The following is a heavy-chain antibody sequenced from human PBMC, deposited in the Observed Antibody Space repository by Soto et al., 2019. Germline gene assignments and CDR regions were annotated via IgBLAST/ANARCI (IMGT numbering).Heavy chain of an antibody. CDR1: GFPIGNCH. D-gene: IGHD6-25*01. CDR2: TFGRGCA. J-gene: IGHJ4*02. CDR3: ARHHPRTLAALEIPFDC. Sequence: PSEYLSLTCIVFGFPIGNCHWCSTRHPPRKRLEWIGLTFGRGCATYNPSLESRVTISEDKSKNQLSLKLTSVTAADTALYFCARHHPRTLAALEIPFDCWGKGTRVNVPA. V-gene: IGHV4-59*01.